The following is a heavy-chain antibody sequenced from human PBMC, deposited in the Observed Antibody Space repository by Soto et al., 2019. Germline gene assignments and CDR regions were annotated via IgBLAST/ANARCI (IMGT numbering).Heavy chain of an antibody. CDR3: ARDLRWFGESTRVFDI. V-gene: IGHV4-59*01. Sequence: PSETLSLTCTVSGGSISSYYWSWIRQPPGKGLEWIGYIYYSGSTNYNPSLKSRVTISVDTSKNQFSLKLSSVTAADTAVYYCARDLRWFGESTRVFDIWGQATMFTVS. CDR1: GGSISSYY. J-gene: IGHJ3*02. D-gene: IGHD3-10*01. CDR2: IYYSGST.